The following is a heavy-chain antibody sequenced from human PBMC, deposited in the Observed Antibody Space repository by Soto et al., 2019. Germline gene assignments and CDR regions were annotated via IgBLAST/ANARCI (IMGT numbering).Heavy chain of an antibody. CDR1: GFTFSSYW. CDR3: ARTLGVGYDFDY. CDR2: INSDGSST. Sequence: GSLRLSCAASGFTFSSYWMHWVRQAPGKGLVWVSRINSDGSSTSYADSVKGRFTISRDNAKNTLYLQMNSLRAEDTAVYYCARTLGVGYDFDYWGQGTLVTVSS. D-gene: IGHD5-12*01. J-gene: IGHJ4*02. V-gene: IGHV3-74*01.